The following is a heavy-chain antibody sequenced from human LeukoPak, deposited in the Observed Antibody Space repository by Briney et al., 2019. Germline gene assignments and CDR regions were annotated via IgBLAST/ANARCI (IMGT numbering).Heavy chain of an antibody. CDR3: AADPGANHSGSGGSAPTAEDDY. CDR1: GFTFTSSA. J-gene: IGHJ4*02. V-gene: IGHV1-58*02. D-gene: IGHD2-15*01. Sequence: SVKVSCKASGFTFTSSAMQWVRQARGQRLEWIGWIVVGSGNTNYAQKFQGRVTITRDMSTSTAYMELSSLRSEDTAVYYCAADPGANHSGSGGSAPTAEDDYWGQGTLVTVSS. CDR2: IVVGSGNT.